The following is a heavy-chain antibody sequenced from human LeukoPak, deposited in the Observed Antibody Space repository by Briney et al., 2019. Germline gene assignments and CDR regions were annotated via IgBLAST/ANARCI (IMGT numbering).Heavy chain of an antibody. Sequence: AGGSLRLSCAASGNYWMHWVRQVPGKGLVWVSHINSDGSWASYADSVKGRFTISKDNAKNTVYLQMNSLRAEDTAVYYCVGFYETYWGRGTLVTVSS. CDR1: GNYW. CDR2: INSDGSWA. V-gene: IGHV3-74*01. D-gene: IGHD2/OR15-2a*01. CDR3: VGFYETY. J-gene: IGHJ4*02.